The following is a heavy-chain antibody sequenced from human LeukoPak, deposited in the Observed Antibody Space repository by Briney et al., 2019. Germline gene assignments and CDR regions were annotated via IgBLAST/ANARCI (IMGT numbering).Heavy chain of an antibody. CDR3: ARDLWAYYYGSGSYYEGDY. V-gene: IGHV4-39*07. Sequence: TSETLSLTCTVSGGSISKNNYYWGWIRQPPGKGLEWIGSIYHSGSTYYNPSLKSRVTISVDTSKNQFSLKLSSVTAADTAVYYCARDLWAYYYGSGSYYEGDYWGQGTLVTVSS. CDR1: GGSISKNNYY. D-gene: IGHD3-10*01. J-gene: IGHJ4*02. CDR2: IYHSGST.